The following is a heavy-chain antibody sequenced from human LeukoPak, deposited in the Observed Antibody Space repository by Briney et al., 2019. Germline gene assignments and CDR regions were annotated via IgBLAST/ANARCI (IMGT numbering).Heavy chain of an antibody. V-gene: IGHV4-59*01. D-gene: IGHD1-26*01. CDR3: ARGFRGASFDY. CDR1: GVSISSYY. J-gene: IGHJ4*02. CDR2: IHFSGST. Sequence: SETLSLTCTVSGVSISSYYWSWIRQPPGKGLEWIGHIHFSGSTNYNPSLKSRVSISEDTSKNQFSLKLRSVTAADTAVYYCARGFRGASFDYWGQGTLVTVSS.